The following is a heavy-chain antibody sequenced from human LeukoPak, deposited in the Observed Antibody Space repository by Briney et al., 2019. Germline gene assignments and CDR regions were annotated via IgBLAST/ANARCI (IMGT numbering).Heavy chain of an antibody. CDR1: DGSISGYF. Sequence: PSETLSLTCTVSDGSISGYFWSWIRQPPGKGLEWIGSIYYSGSTYYNPSLKSRVTISVDTSKNQFSLKLSSVTAADTAVYYCARSPWRAALDYWGQGTLVTVSS. J-gene: IGHJ4*02. CDR2: IYYSGST. V-gene: IGHV4-59*05. D-gene: IGHD6-6*01. CDR3: ARSPWRAALDY.